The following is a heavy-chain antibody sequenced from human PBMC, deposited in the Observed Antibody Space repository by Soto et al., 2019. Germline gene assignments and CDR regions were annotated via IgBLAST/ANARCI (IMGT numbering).Heavy chain of an antibody. J-gene: IGHJ4*02. Sequence: QVQLVESGGGVVQPGTSLRLSCAASGFTFKNYGMHWVRQAPGKGLEWVAVIWYDGSNKYYADAVKGRFTISRDDSKNTLYVQMNFLRVEDTAMYYCARDVGVVAVGLDHWGQGTLVTVSS. CDR1: GFTFKNYG. V-gene: IGHV3-33*01. D-gene: IGHD2-15*01. CDR2: IWYDGSNK. CDR3: ARDVGVVAVGLDH.